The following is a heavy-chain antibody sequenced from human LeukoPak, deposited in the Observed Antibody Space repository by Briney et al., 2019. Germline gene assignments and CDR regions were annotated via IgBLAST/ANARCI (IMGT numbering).Heavy chain of an antibody. J-gene: IGHJ6*03. D-gene: IGHD5-12*01. CDR1: GGTFSSYA. V-gene: IGHV1-69*05. CDR2: IIPIFGTA. Sequence: ASVKVSCKASGGTFSSYAISWVRQAPGQGLEWMGGIIPIFGTANYAQKFQGRVTITTDESTSTAYMELSSLRSEDTAVYYCARCGRGGYSGYDSYYYYYYMDVWGQGTLVTVSS. CDR3: ARCGRGGYSGYDSYYYYYYMDV.